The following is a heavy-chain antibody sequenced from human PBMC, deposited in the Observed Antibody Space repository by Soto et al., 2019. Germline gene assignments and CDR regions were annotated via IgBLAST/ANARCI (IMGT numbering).Heavy chain of an antibody. J-gene: IGHJ6*02. Sequence: GGSLRLSCATSGFTFNSHWMSWVRQAPGKGLEWVANIKQDGSEKYYVDSVKGRFTISRDNAKNSLYLQMNSLRAADTAVYYCARDQVLPAAFGYYYSGMDVWGQGTTVTVSS. CDR2: IKQDGSEK. CDR3: ARDQVLPAAFGYYYSGMDV. V-gene: IGHV3-7*05. CDR1: GFTFNSHW. D-gene: IGHD2-2*01.